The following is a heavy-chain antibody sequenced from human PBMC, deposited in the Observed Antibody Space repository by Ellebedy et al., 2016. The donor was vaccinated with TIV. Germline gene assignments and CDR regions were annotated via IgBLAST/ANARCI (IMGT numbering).Heavy chain of an antibody. D-gene: IGHD1-7*01. CDR2: MNPNSGNT. V-gene: IGHV1-8*01. J-gene: IGHJ4*02. Sequence: ASVKVSXXASGYGFTTYDINWVRQAAGQGLEWMGWMNPNSGNTGYAQKLQGRVTVTTDTSTSTAYMELRSLRSEDTAVYYCARGVTGTLSRPDDYWGQGTLVTVSS. CDR1: GYGFTTYD. CDR3: ARGVTGTLSRPDDY.